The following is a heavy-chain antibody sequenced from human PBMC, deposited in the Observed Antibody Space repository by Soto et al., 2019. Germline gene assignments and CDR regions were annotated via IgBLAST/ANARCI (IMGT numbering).Heavy chain of an antibody. Sequence: GASVKVSCKASGFTFITYDISWVRQAAGQGLEWMGWMNPSNGNTGYAQKFRGRVTMTRNTSISTAYMELSSLRSDDSAVYFCARRKERSGPYYLDLWGQGTQVTVSS. J-gene: IGHJ4*02. D-gene: IGHD6-25*01. CDR3: ARRKERSGPYYLDL. V-gene: IGHV1-8*01. CDR2: MNPSNGNT. CDR1: GFTFITYD.